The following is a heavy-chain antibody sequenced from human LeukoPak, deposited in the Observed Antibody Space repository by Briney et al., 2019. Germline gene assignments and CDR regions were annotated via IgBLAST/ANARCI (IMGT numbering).Heavy chain of an antibody. CDR2: INHSGST. D-gene: IGHD2-2*02. V-gene: IGHV4-34*01. CDR1: GGSFSGYH. J-gene: IGHJ6*02. Sequence: SETLSLTCAVYGGSFSGYHWSWIRQPPGKGLEWIGEINHSGSTNYNPSLKSRVTISVDTSKNQFSLKLSSVTAADTAVYYCARGSCSSTSCYNYYYYGMDVWGQGTTVTVSS. CDR3: ARGSCSSTSCYNYYYYGMDV.